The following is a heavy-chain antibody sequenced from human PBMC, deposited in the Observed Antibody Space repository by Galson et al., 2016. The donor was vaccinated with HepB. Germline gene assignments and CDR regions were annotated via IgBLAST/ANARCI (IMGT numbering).Heavy chain of an antibody. J-gene: IGHJ5*02. CDR2: IYYSGST. D-gene: IGHD4-17*01. CDR1: GGSISSGGYY. Sequence: TLSLTCTVSGGSISSGGYYWSWIRQHPGKGLEWIGYIYYSGSTHYNPSLKNRVTISIDISKNQFSLKLASVTAADTAMYYCARDHPGGDSEGAWGPGTLVTVSS. V-gene: IGHV4-31*03. CDR3: ARDHPGGDSEGA.